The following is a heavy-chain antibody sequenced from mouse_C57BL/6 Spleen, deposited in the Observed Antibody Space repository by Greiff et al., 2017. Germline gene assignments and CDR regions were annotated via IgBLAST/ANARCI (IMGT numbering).Heavy chain of an antibody. CDR1: GYTFTSYW. J-gene: IGHJ4*01. V-gene: IGHV1-53*01. Sequence: VQLQQSGTELVKPGASVKLSCKASGYTFTSYWMHWVKQRPGQGLEWIGNINPSNGGTNYNEKFKSKATLTVDKSSSTAYMQLSSLTSEDSAVYYCARDTTVVATPYAMDYWGQGTSVTVSS. CDR3: ARDTTVVATPYAMDY. D-gene: IGHD1-1*01. CDR2: INPSNGGT.